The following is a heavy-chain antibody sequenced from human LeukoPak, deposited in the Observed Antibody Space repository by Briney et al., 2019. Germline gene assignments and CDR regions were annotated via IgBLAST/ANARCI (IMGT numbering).Heavy chain of an antibody. CDR1: GFTFSSYA. CDR2: ISSNGGST. J-gene: IGHJ6*02. D-gene: IGHD2-8*01. CDR3: ARGGPIDVLMVYARELDYYYYGMDV. Sequence: TGGSLRLSCAASGFTFSSYAMHWVRQAPGKGLEYVSAISSNGGSTYYANSVKGRFTISRDNSKNTLYLQMGSLRAEDMAVYYCARGGPIDVLMVYARELDYYYYGMDVWGQGTTVTVSS. V-gene: IGHV3-64*01.